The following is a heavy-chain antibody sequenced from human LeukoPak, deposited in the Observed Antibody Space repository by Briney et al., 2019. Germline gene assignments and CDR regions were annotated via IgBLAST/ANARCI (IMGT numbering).Heavy chain of an antibody. CDR2: ISSSSYYI. D-gene: IGHD2-2*02. Sequence: GGSLRLSCAASGFPFTSYSMNWVRQAPGRGLEWVSSISSSSYYIYYADSVKGRFTISRDNAKNSLYLQMNSLRAEDTAVYYCARAQYCSSTSCYTRDRDYWGQGTLATVSS. J-gene: IGHJ4*02. V-gene: IGHV3-21*01. CDR3: ARAQYCSSTSCYTRDRDY. CDR1: GFPFTSYS.